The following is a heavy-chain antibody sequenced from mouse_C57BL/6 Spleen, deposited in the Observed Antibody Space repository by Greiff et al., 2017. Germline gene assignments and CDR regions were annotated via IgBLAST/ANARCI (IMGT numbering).Heavy chain of an antibody. CDR1: GYTFTSYW. J-gene: IGHJ3*01. CDR3: AAYYSKYGFAY. V-gene: IGHV1-50*01. D-gene: IGHD2-5*01. CDR2: IDPSDSYT. Sequence: QVQLQQPGAELVKPGASVKLTCKASGYTFTSYWMQWVKQRPGQGLEWIGEIDPSDSYTNYNQKFKGKATLTVDTSSSTAYMKLSSLTSEDSAVYYCAAYYSKYGFAYWGQGTLVTVSA.